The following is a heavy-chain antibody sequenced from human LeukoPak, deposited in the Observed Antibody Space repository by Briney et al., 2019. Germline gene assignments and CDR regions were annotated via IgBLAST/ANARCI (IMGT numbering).Heavy chain of an antibody. V-gene: IGHV4-39*01. CDR1: GGSISSSSYY. CDR2: IYYSGST. Sequence: TSETLSLTCTVSGGSISSSSYYWGWIRQPPGKGLEWIGSIYYSGSTYYNPSLKSRVTISVDTSKNQFSLKLSSLTAADTALYYCARPHYYGSGSHIPLNWFDPWGQGTLVTVSS. J-gene: IGHJ5*02. D-gene: IGHD3-10*01. CDR3: ARPHYYGSGSHIPLNWFDP.